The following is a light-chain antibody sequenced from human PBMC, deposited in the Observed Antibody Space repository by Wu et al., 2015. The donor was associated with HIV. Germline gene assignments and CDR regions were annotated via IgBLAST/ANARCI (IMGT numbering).Light chain of an antibody. V-gene: IGKV1-9*01. Sequence: IQVTQSPPSLSASVGDRVTITCRTSQGIRGSLAWYQQKPGKAPNLLIYAASASQGGVPSRFSGSGSGTDFTLTISSLQPEDFATYYCQQVYTYPRTFGQGTTVEVK. CDR1: QGIRGS. J-gene: IGKJ1*01. CDR2: AAS. CDR3: QQVYTYPRT.